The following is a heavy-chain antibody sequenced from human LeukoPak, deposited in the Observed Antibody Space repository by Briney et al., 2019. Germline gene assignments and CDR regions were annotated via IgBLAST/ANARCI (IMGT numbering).Heavy chain of an antibody. CDR1: GFTFRNYV. J-gene: IGHJ4*02. CDR3: AREGYYGSGSPPSLYFDY. Sequence: GGSLGLSCAASGFTFRNYVIHWVRQAPGRGLEWVAVTSSDLNVKLYADSVKGRFTISRDNSRSTLYLQMNSLRPEDTAIYYCAREGYYGSGSPPSLYFDYWGQGTLVTVSS. D-gene: IGHD3-10*01. CDR2: TSSDLNVK. V-gene: IGHV3-30-3*01.